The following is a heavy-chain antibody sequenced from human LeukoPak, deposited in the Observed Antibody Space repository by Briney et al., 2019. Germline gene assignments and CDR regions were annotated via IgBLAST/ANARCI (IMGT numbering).Heavy chain of an antibody. Sequence: GGSLRLSCAASGFTFSSYAMHWVRQAPGKGLEWVAVISYDGSNKYYADSVKGRFTISRDNSKNTLYLQMNSLRAEDTAVYYCARDKTRTTRYYYYMDVWGKGTTVTVSS. CDR2: ISYDGSNK. V-gene: IGHV3-30-3*01. J-gene: IGHJ6*03. CDR3: ARDKTRTTRYYYYMDV. CDR1: GFTFSSYA. D-gene: IGHD4-11*01.